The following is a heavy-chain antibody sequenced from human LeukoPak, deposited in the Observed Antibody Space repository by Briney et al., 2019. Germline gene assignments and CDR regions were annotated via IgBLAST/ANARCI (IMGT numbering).Heavy chain of an antibody. J-gene: IGHJ4*02. Sequence: PSETLSLTCAVYGGSFSGYCWNWIRQPPGKGLEWVRETNHRGSTNYNPSLKSRVSISVDTSKNQFSLKLSSVTAADTAVYYCARGRTTYDYVWGSYRPPDYWGQGTLVTVSS. CDR3: ARGRTTYDYVWGSYRPPDY. CDR1: GGSFSGYC. D-gene: IGHD3-16*02. V-gene: IGHV4-34*01. CDR2: TNHRGST.